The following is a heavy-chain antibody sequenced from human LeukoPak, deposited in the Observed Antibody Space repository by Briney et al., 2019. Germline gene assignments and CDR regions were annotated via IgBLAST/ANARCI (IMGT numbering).Heavy chain of an antibody. CDR1: GYTFTSYY. CDR3: ARSVAAPYRFDP. Sequence: ASVKVSCKASGYTFTSYYMHWVRQPPGQGLEWMGIINPIGGSTIYAQKFQDRVTMSGDMSTSTVYMELSSLRPEDTAVYYYARSVAAPYRFDPWGQGTLVTVSS. J-gene: IGHJ5*02. V-gene: IGHV1-46*01. D-gene: IGHD6-19*01. CDR2: INPIGGST.